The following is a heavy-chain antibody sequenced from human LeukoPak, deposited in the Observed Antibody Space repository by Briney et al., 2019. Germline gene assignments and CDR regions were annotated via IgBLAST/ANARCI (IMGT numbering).Heavy chain of an antibody. D-gene: IGHD3-9*01. CDR3: ARYFYDLVTGYEHYFDF. V-gene: IGHV1-18*01. CDR2: ISAYNGDT. CDR1: GYSFTSFC. Sequence: ASVKVSCQASGYSFTSFCISWIRQPPGQGLEWMGWISAYNGDTDYAQSIQRRITMTTDTSTSTAYMELRSLRSDDTAVYYCARYFYDLVTGYEHYFDFWGPGTQVTVSS. J-gene: IGHJ4*02.